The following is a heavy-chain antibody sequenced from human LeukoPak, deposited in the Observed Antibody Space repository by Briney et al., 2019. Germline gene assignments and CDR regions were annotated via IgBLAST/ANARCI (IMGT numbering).Heavy chain of an antibody. D-gene: IGHD4-17*01. CDR3: AGGTTVPHFDY. J-gene: IGHJ4*02. CDR1: GFTFSNYA. CDR2: ISGSGGNT. V-gene: IGHV3-23*01. Sequence: GGSLRLSCAASGFTFSNYAMSWVRQAPGKGLEWVSTISGSGGNTYYADSVKGRFSISRDDSKNTLDLQMNSLRADDTAVYYCAGGTTVPHFDYWGQGTLVTVSS.